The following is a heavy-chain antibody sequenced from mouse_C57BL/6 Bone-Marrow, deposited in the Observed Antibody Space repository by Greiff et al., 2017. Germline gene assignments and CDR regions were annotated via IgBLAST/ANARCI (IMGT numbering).Heavy chain of an antibody. J-gene: IGHJ3*01. V-gene: IGHV1-85*01. CDR2: IYTRDGST. CDR1: GYTFTSYD. CDR3: ARYYYSNYGFAY. Sequence: QVQLQQSGPELVKPGASVKLSCKASGYTFTSYDINWVKQRPGQGLEWIGWIYTRDGSTKYNEKFKGKATLTVDTSSSTAYMELHSLTSEDSAVYFCARYYYSNYGFAYWGQGTLVTVSA. D-gene: IGHD2-5*01.